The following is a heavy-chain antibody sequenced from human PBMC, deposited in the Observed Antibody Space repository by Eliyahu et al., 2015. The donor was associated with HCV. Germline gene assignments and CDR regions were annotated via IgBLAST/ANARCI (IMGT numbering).Heavy chain of an antibody. V-gene: IGHV3-30-3*01. Sequence: QVQLVESGGGVVQPGRSLRLSCAASGFXFXSXAXPWVRQAPGQGLGWVAVISYDGSNKYYADSVKGRFTISRDNSKNTLYLQMNSLRAEDTAVYYCARGPSYYYDSSGYYWDFDYWGQGTLVTVSS. CDR2: ISYDGSNK. D-gene: IGHD3-22*01. CDR3: ARGPSYYYDSSGYYWDFDY. J-gene: IGHJ4*02. CDR1: GFXFXSXA.